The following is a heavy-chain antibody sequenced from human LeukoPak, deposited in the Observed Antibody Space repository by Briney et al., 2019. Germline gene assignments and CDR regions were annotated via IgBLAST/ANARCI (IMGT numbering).Heavy chain of an antibody. CDR2: ISDSGGST. Sequence: GGSLRLSCAASGFTFSSYAMSWVRQAPGKGLEWVSAISDSGGSTYYADSVKGRFTISRDNSKDTLYLQMNSLRAEDTAVYYCAKGLPSTVAIAAENFDYWGQGTLVTVSS. V-gene: IGHV3-23*01. CDR1: GFTFSSYA. CDR3: AKGLPSTVAIAAENFDY. D-gene: IGHD6-6*01. J-gene: IGHJ4*02.